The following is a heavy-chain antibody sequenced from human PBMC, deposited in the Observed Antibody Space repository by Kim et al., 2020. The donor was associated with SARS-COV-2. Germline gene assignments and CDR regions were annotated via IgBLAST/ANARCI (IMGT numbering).Heavy chain of an antibody. V-gene: IGHV3-30*04. CDR3: ARDLWSTMIVVVNCLGY. J-gene: IGHJ4*02. D-gene: IGHD3-22*01. CDR2: ISYDGSNK. Sequence: GGSLRLSCAASGFTFSSYAMHWVRQAPGKGLEWVAVISYDGSNKYYADSVKGRFTISRDNSKNTLYLQINSLRAEDTAVYYCARDLWSTMIVVVNCLGYWGQGTLVTVSS. CDR1: GFTFSSYA.